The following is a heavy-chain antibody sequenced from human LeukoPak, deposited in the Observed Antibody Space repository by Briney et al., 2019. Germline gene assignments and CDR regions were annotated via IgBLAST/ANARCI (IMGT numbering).Heavy chain of an antibody. V-gene: IGHV4-34*09. Sequence: SETLSLTCAVYGGSFSGYYWSWIRQPPGKGLEWIGYIYYSGSTYYNPSLKSRVTISVDTSKNQFSLKLSSVTAADTAVYYCARGLHTYAFDIWGQGTMVTVSS. D-gene: IGHD2-21*01. CDR3: ARGLHTYAFDI. CDR2: IYYSGST. CDR1: GGSFSGYY. J-gene: IGHJ3*02.